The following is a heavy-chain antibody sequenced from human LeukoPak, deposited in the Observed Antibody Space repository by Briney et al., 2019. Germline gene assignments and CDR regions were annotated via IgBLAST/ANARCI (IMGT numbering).Heavy chain of an antibody. CDR2: IIPIFGTA. CDR3: ARESYGSGSYYLNWFDP. D-gene: IGHD3-10*01. J-gene: IGHJ5*02. CDR1: GGTFSSYA. Sequence: SVKVSCKASGGTFSSYAISWVRQAPGQGLEWMGGIIPIFGTANYAQKFQGRVTITTDESTSTAYMELSSLRSEDTAVYYCARESYGSGSYYLNWFDPWGQGTLVTVSS. V-gene: IGHV1-69*05.